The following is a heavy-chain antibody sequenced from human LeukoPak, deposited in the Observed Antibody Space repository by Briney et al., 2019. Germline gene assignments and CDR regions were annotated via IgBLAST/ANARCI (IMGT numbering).Heavy chain of an antibody. CDR3: ARDRRWLQEVLDY. D-gene: IGHD5-24*01. Sequence: ASVKVSCKASGYTFTGYYMHWVRQAPGQGLEWMGGIIPIFGTANYAQKFQGRVTITADESTSTAYMELSSLRSEDTAVYYCARDRRWLQEVLDYWGQGTLVTVSA. J-gene: IGHJ4*02. V-gene: IGHV1-69*13. CDR1: GYTFTGYY. CDR2: IIPIFGTA.